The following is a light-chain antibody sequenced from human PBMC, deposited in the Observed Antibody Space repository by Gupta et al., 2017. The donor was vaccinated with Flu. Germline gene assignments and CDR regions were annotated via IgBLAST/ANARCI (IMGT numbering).Light chain of an antibody. CDR1: NIGSKS. V-gene: IGLV3-21*02. J-gene: IGLJ2*01. CDR2: DDI. Sequence: SYVLAQPPSVSMAPGQTARITCGGNNIGSKSVHWYQQKPSQAPVLVVSDDIDRPSGIPERFSGSNSGNTATLTISRVEAGDGADYYCQVWDSSSDHVVFGGGTKLTVL. CDR3: QVWDSSSDHVV.